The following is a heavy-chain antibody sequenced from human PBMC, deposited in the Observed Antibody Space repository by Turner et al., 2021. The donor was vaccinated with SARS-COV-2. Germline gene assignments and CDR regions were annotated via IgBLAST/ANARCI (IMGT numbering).Heavy chain of an antibody. D-gene: IGHD5-18*01. CDR1: GGSTRSSTYY. J-gene: IGHJ6*02. CDR3: ARLMDTAMDYYGMDV. Sequence: QLQLQESGPGRVKPSATPSLPSSVSGGSTRSSTYYWGWSRQPPWKGLVWIGSISYSGMTYHNPSLMSRVTISVDTSKNQFSLKLSSVTASDTAVYYCARLMDTAMDYYGMDVWGQGTTVTVSS. V-gene: IGHV4-39*01. CDR2: ISYSGMT.